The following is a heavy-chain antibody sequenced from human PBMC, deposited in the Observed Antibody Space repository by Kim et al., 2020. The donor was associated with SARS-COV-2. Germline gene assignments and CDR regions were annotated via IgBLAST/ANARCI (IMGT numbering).Heavy chain of an antibody. Sequence: GGSLRLSCAASGFTFSSYAMSWVRQAPGKGLEWVSAISGSGGSTYYADSVKGRFTISRDNSKNTLYLQMNSLRAEDTAVYYCAKAGSYYYDSSAYRLGNWFDPWGQGTLVTVSS. D-gene: IGHD3-22*01. CDR1: GFTFSSYA. J-gene: IGHJ5*02. CDR3: AKAGSYYYDSSAYRLGNWFDP. V-gene: IGHV3-23*01. CDR2: ISGSGGST.